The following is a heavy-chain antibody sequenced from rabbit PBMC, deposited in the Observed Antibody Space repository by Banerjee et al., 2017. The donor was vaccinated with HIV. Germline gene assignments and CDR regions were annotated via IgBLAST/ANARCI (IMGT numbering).Heavy chain of an antibody. J-gene: IGHJ4*01. CDR3: AGSLVDNANL. Sequence: QSLEESGGDLAKPGASLTLTCTASGFSFSSYYYMYWVRQAPGKGLEWIGFIDTNTGKTFYASWAKGRFTISKTSPTTVTLQMTSLTVADTATYLCAGSLVDNANLWGQGTLVTVS. D-gene: IGHD1-1*01. CDR2: IDTNTGKT. CDR1: GFSFSSYYY. V-gene: IGHV1S40*01.